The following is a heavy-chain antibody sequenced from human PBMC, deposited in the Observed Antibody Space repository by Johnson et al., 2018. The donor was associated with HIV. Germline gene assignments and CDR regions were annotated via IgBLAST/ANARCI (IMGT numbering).Heavy chain of an antibody. J-gene: IGHJ3*02. CDR2: IYIGGNT. CDR3: ARDRSLWFRELWPRDAFDM. D-gene: IGHD3-10*01. Sequence: VQLVESGGGLMQPGGSLRLSCAASALSVSTNYISWVRQAPGKGLEWISVIYIGGNTYYADSVKGRFTISRDNSKNTLYLQMNSLRVADTAVYYCARDRSLWFRELWPRDAFDMWGQGTKITVSS. V-gene: IGHV3-53*01. CDR1: ALSVSTNY.